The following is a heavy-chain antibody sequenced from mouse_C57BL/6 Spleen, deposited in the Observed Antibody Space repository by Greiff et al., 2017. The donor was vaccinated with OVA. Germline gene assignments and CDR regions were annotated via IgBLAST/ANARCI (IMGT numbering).Heavy chain of an antibody. V-gene: IGHV2-2*01. CDR3: ATLFGY. J-gene: IGHJ2*01. Sequence: QVQLKESGPGLVQPSQSLSITCTVSGFSLTSYGVHWVRQSPGKGLEWLGVIWSGGSTDYNAAFISRLSISKDNSKSQVFFKMNSLQADDTAIYYCATLFGYWGQGTTLTVSS. CDR1: GFSLTSYG. CDR2: IWSGGST.